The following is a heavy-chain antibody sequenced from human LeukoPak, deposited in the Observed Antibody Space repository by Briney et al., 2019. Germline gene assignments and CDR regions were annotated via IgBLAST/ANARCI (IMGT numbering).Heavy chain of an antibody. Sequence: SETLSLTCTVSGGSIINSYWSWIRQPPGKGPEWIGYISFGGSPNYSPSLKSRVTMSVDTSENQFSLKLSSVTAADTAVYYCARHEVVVPFFDYWGQGTLVTVSS. V-gene: IGHV4-59*08. D-gene: IGHD2-15*01. CDR3: ARHEVVVPFFDY. J-gene: IGHJ4*02. CDR2: ISFGGSP. CDR1: GGSIINSY.